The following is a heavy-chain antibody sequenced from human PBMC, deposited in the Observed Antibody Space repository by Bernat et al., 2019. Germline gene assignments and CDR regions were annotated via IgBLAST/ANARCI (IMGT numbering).Heavy chain of an antibody. CDR2: IYSGGST. V-gene: IGHV3-66*02. J-gene: IGHJ4*02. CDR3: ARDGYDSSGYYPDPIDY. CDR1: GFTVSSNY. Sequence: EVQLVESGGGLVQPGGSLRLSCAASGFTVSSNYMSWVRQAPGKGLEWVSVIYSGGSTYYADSVKGRFTISRDNSKNTLYLQMNSMRAEDTAVYYCARDGYDSSGYYPDPIDYWGQGTLVTVSS. D-gene: IGHD3-22*01.